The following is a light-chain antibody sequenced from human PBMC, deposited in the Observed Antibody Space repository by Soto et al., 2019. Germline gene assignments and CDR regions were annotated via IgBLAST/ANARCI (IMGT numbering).Light chain of an antibody. J-gene: IGLJ1*01. CDR1: SSDVGGYNY. CDR2: DVS. V-gene: IGLV2-11*01. Sequence: QSALTQPRSVSGSPGQSVTISCTGTSSDVGGYNYVSWYQQHPDKAPKVMIYDVSKRPSGVPDRFSGSKSGNTASLTISVLQAEDEADYHCRSYAGNSDVFGTGTKLTVL. CDR3: RSYAGNSDV.